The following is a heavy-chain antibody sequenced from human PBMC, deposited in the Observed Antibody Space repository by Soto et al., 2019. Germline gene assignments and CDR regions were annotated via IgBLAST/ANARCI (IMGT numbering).Heavy chain of an antibody. Sequence: GGSLRLSCAASGFTFSSYSMNWVRQAPGKGLEWVSYISSSSSTIYYADSVKGRFTISRDNAKNSLYLQMNSLRDEDTAVYYCARVGGGNSEYDFWSGPLYYYYGMDVWGQGTTVTVSS. J-gene: IGHJ6*02. CDR2: ISSSSSTI. CDR3: ARVGGGNSEYDFWSGPLYYYYGMDV. CDR1: GFTFSSYS. V-gene: IGHV3-48*02. D-gene: IGHD3-3*01.